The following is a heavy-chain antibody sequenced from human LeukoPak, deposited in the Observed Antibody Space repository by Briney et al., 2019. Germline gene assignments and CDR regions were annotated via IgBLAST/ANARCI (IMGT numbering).Heavy chain of an antibody. CDR1: GGSISSSSYY. J-gene: IGHJ3*02. Sequence: SETLSLTCTVSGGSISSSSYYWGWIRQPPGKGLEWIGGIYYSGSTFYYPSLKSRVTISVDTSKHRFSLRLSSVTAADTAVYYCASEIVLLWFGEQPDAFDIWGQGTMVTVSS. CDR2: IYYSGST. V-gene: IGHV4-39*07. CDR3: ASEIVLLWFGEQPDAFDI. D-gene: IGHD3-10*01.